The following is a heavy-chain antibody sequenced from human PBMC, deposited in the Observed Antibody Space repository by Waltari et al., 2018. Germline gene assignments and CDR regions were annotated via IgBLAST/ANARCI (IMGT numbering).Heavy chain of an antibody. J-gene: IGHJ4*02. D-gene: IGHD5-12*01. V-gene: IGHV5-51*01. Sequence: EVQLVQSGAEVKKPGESLKISCKGSGYSLTSYWIGWVRQLPGKGLEWMGIIYPGDSDTRYSPSFQGQVTISADKSISTAYLQWSSLKASDTAMYYCARGRMATISRGYFDYWGQGTLVTVAS. CDR2: IYPGDSDT. CDR3: ARGRMATISRGYFDY. CDR1: GYSLTSYW.